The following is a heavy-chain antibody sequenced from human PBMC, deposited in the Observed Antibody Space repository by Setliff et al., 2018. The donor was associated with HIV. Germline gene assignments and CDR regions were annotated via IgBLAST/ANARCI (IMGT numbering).Heavy chain of an antibody. CDR2: IHFGGSV. D-gene: IGHD2-15*01. Sequence: ASETLSLTCTVSGPSITNTDYYLGWVRQSPGKGLEWIANIHFGGSVYRNPSLRSRVTISVDTSGHQFSLKLTSVTAADTAIYYCAKPPFGVGGGGIFEYWGQGILVTVSS. CDR1: GPSITNTDYY. J-gene: IGHJ4*02. V-gene: IGHV4-39*01. CDR3: AKPPFGVGGGGIFEY.